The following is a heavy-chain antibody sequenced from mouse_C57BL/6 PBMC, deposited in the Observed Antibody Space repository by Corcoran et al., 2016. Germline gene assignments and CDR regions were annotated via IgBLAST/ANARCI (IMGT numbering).Heavy chain of an antibody. Sequence: QVTLKESGPGILQSSQTLSLTCSFSGFSLSTSGMGVSWIRQPSGKGLEWLAHIYWDDDKRYNPSLKSRLTIPKDTSRNQVFLKITSVDTADTATYYCARRGGNYRSYYAMDYWGQGTSVTVSS. D-gene: IGHD2-1*01. CDR2: IYWDDDK. V-gene: IGHV8-12*01. J-gene: IGHJ4*01. CDR1: GFSLSTSGMG. CDR3: ARRGGNYRSYYAMDY.